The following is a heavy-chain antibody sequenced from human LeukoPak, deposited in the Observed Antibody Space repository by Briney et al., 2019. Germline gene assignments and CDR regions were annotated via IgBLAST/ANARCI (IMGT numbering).Heavy chain of an antibody. D-gene: IGHD5-24*01. CDR2: IYYSGST. V-gene: IGHV4-31*11. J-gene: IGHJ4*02. CDR3: ARPPGRDGYNRYDY. CDR1: GGSFSGYY. Sequence: PSETLSLTCAVYGGSFSGYYWSWIRQHPGKGLEWIGYIYYSGSTYYNPSLKSRVTISVDTSKNQFSLKLSSVTAADTAVYYCARPPGRDGYNRYDYWGQGTLVTVSS.